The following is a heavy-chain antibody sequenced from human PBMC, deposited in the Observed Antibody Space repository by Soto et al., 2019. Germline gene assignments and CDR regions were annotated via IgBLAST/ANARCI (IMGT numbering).Heavy chain of an antibody. Sequence: ASVKVSCKVFGYTFSTYGLSWVRQAPGQGLEWMGWVSPYNGNTYYAPGLQGRVTMTTDTSTNTAYMSLRSLRSDDTAIYYCVRGGILEANRPYYYYGLDVWGQGTPVTVSS. CDR3: VRGGILEANRPYYYYGLDV. J-gene: IGHJ6*02. CDR1: GYTFSTYG. V-gene: IGHV1-18*01. D-gene: IGHD1-1*01. CDR2: VSPYNGNT.